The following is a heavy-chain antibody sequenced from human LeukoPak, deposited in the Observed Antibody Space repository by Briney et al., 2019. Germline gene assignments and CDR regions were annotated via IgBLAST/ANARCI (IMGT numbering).Heavy chain of an antibody. V-gene: IGHV1-46*01. CDR1: GYTFTSYY. CDR2: INPSGGST. D-gene: IGHD3-22*01. CDR3: ARERKGSYYDSSGYYSPFGY. J-gene: IGHJ4*02. Sequence: ASVKVSCKASGYTFTSYYMHWVRQAPGQGLEWMGIINPSGGSTSYAQKFQGRVTMTRDMSTSTVYMELSSLRSEDTAVYYCARERKGSYYDSSGYYSPFGYWGQGTLVTVSS.